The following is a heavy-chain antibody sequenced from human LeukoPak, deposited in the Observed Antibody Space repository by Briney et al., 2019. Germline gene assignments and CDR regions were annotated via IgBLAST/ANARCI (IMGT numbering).Heavy chain of an antibody. CDR1: GGSISSGGYY. D-gene: IGHD3-3*01. CDR2: IYHSGST. V-gene: IGHV4-30-2*01. Sequence: SETLSLTCTVSGGSISSGGYYWSWIRQPPGKGLEWIGYIYHSGSTYYNPSLKSRVTISVDRSKNQFSLKLSSVTAADTAVYYCARTPPPTIFGVVRQAHPSYYYYMDVWGKGTTVTVSS. J-gene: IGHJ6*03. CDR3: ARTPPPTIFGVVRQAHPSYYYYMDV.